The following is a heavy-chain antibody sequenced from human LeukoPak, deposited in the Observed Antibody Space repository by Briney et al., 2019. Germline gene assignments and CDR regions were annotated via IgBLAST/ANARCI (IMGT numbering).Heavy chain of an antibody. D-gene: IGHD3-22*01. Sequence: ASVKVSCKASGYTFTGYYMHWVRQAPGQGLEWMGWINPRTGGTNFAQKFQDRVTMTRDTSISTVYMEVTRLRSDDTAVYYCGRDYYDSSGDGAFDIWGQGTMVTVSS. V-gene: IGHV1-2*02. J-gene: IGHJ3*02. CDR2: INPRTGGT. CDR1: GYTFTGYY. CDR3: GRDYYDSSGDGAFDI.